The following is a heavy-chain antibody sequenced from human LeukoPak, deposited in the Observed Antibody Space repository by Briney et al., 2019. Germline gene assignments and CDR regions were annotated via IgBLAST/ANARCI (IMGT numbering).Heavy chain of an antibody. CDR3: AKDAQRGFDYSNSLEH. Sequence: PGGSLRLSCAASGITFSSHAMSWVRQAPGKGLEWVSLISGSGGHTYYGDSVKGRFTISRDNSTNRLYLQMNSLRPEDTAVYYCAKDAQRGFDYSNSLEHWGQGSLVTVSS. CDR1: GITFSSHA. D-gene: IGHD4-11*01. V-gene: IGHV3-23*01. CDR2: ISGSGGHT. J-gene: IGHJ4*02.